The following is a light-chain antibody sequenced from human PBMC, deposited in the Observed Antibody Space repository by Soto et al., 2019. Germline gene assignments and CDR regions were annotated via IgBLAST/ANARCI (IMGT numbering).Light chain of an antibody. Sequence: EIVLTQSPGTLSLSPGDRATLSCSASQTISSTYLAWYQQKPGQAPRLLIYAASTRATGIPDRFSGSGSGTDFTLTISRLEPEGFAVYYCQQYGSSPKTFGQGTKVDIK. CDR2: AAS. J-gene: IGKJ1*01. V-gene: IGKV3-20*01. CDR1: QTISSTY. CDR3: QQYGSSPKT.